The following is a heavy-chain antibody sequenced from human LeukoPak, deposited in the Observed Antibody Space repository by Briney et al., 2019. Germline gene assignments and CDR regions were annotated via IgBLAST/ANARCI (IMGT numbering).Heavy chain of an antibody. CDR3: ARSRPYCSSTSCSPRLNWFDP. Sequence: GASVKVSCKASGYTFTSYYMHWVRQAPGQGLEWMGIINPSGGSTSYAQKFQGRVTMTRDTSTSTVHMELSSLRSEDTAVYYCARSRPYCSSTSCSPRLNWFDPWGQGTLVTVSS. J-gene: IGHJ5*02. D-gene: IGHD2-2*01. V-gene: IGHV1-46*01. CDR1: GYTFTSYY. CDR2: INPSGGST.